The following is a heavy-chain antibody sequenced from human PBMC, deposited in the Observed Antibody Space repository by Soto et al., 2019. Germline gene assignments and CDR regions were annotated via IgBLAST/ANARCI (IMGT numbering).Heavy chain of an antibody. CDR1: GGSVSSGSYY. D-gene: IGHD1-26*01. CDR3: ARSRVGATHFDY. Sequence: SETLSLTCTVSGGSVSSGSYYWSWIRQPPGKGLEWIGYIYYSGSTNYNPSLKSRVTISVDTSKNQFSLKLSSVTAADTAVYYCARSRVGATHFDYWGQGTMVTVSA. V-gene: IGHV4-61*01. J-gene: IGHJ4*02. CDR2: IYYSGST.